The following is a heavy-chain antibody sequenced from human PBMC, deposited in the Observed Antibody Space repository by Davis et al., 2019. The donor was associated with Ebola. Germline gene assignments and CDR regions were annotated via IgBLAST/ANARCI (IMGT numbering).Heavy chain of an antibody. CDR3: ARWKIGHEYIDY. V-gene: IGHV3-64*01. CDR2: ISSNGGST. D-gene: IGHD3/OR15-3a*01. CDR1: GFTFSSYW. J-gene: IGHJ4*02. Sequence: GGSLRLSCAASGFTFSSYWMHWVRQAPGKGLEYVSAISSNGGSTYYANSVKGRFTISRDNAKNSLYLQMNSLRVEDTALYYCARWKIGHEYIDYWGQGTLVTVSS.